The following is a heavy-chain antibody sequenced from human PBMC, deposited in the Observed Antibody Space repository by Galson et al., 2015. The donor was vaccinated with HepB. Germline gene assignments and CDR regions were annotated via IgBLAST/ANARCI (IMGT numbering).Heavy chain of an antibody. CDR2: TYYRSTWYN. CDR3: AAEWGDAFDI. J-gene: IGHJ3*02. CDR1: GDSVSSNSAA. Sequence: CAISGDSVSSNSAAWNWIRQSPSRGLEWLGRTYYRSTWYNHYALSVKSRISINPDTSKNHLSLQLKSVTPEDTAVYYCAAEWGDAFDIWGQGTMVTVSS. V-gene: IGHV6-1*01. D-gene: IGHD3-3*01.